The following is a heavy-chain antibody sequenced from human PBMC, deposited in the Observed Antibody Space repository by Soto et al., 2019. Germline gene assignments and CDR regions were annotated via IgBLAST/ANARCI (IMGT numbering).Heavy chain of an antibody. D-gene: IGHD3-10*01. CDR3: ARGGNYYGSGSNKFDY. Sequence: SVKVSCKASGGTCSIYAISCVVRSPLQGLEWMGGIIPIFGTANYAQKFQGRVTITADESTSTAYMELSSLRSEDTAVYYCARGGNYYGSGSNKFDYWGQGTLVTVPQ. V-gene: IGHV1-69*13. J-gene: IGHJ4*02. CDR1: GGTCSIYA. CDR2: IIPIFGTA.